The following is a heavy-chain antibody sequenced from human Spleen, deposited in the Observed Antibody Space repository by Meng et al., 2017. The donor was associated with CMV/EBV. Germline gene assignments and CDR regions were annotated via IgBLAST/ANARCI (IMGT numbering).Heavy chain of an antibody. J-gene: IGHJ3*02. CDR1: GFPFDTYW. V-gene: IGHV3-7*01. Sequence: GESLKISCAASGFPFDTYWMSWVRQTPGKGLEWVANIKQDGSQKNYLESVKGRFTISRDNAKNSVYVQMTSLEVVDTAVYFCARGSRFGGFDIWGRGTMVTVSS. CDR3: ARGSRFGGFDI. CDR2: IKQDGSQK. D-gene: IGHD3-3*01.